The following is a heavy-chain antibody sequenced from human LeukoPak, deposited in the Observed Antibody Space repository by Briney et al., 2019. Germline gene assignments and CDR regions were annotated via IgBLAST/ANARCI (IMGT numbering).Heavy chain of an antibody. J-gene: IGHJ4*02. D-gene: IGHD1-26*01. CDR1: GYTFTNYP. CDR2: INTNTGNP. V-gene: IGHV7-4-1*02. CDR3: ATLDFLGATGEETFDY. Sequence: GASVKVSCKASGYTFTNYPMNWVRQAPGQGLEWMGWINTNTGNPTYAPGFTGRFVFSLDTSVSTAFLQISSLKAEDTAVYYCATLDFLGATGEETFDYWGQGTLVTVSS.